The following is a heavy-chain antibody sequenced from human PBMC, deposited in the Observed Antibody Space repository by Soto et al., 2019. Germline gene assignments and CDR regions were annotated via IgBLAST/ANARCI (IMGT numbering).Heavy chain of an antibody. D-gene: IGHD3-3*01. J-gene: IGHJ4*02. CDR2: ISSSGSTI. CDR3: ARDQATYYDFWSAYYIY. V-gene: IGHV3-11*01. CDR1: GFTFSNYY. Sequence: QVQLVESGGGLVKPGGSLRLSCAASGFTFSNYYMSWIRQAPGKGLEWVSYISSSGSTIYYADSVKGRFTISRDNDKNSLYQQMNSLRAEDTAVYYCARDQATYYDFWSAYYIYWGQGTLVTVSS.